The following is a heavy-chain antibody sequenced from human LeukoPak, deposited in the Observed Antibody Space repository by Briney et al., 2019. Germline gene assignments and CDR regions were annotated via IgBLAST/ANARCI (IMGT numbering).Heavy chain of an antibody. CDR1: GGSISSSSYY. CDR3: ARDFVYGSGSSNWFDP. CDR2: IYYSGST. V-gene: IGHV4-39*07. J-gene: IGHJ5*02. Sequence: SETLSLTCTVSGGSISSSSYYWGWIRQPPGKGLEWIGSIYYSGSTYYNPSLKSRVTISVDTSKNQFSLKLSSVTAADTAVYYCARDFVYGSGSSNWFDPWGQGTLVTVSS. D-gene: IGHD3-10*01.